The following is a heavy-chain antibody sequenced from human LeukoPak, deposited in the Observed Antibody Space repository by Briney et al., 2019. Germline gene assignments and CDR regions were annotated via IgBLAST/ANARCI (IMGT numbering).Heavy chain of an antibody. CDR1: GFTFSSYG. CDR2: IRYDGSNK. V-gene: IGHV3-30*02. Sequence: PGGSLRLSCAASGFTFSSYGMHWVRQAPGKGLEWVAFIRYDGSNKYYADSVKGRFTISRDNSKNTLYLQMNSLRAEDTAVYYCAKDLHADPKYSSSLYYFQHWGQGTLVTVSS. D-gene: IGHD6-13*01. J-gene: IGHJ1*01. CDR3: AKDLHADPKYSSSLYYFQH.